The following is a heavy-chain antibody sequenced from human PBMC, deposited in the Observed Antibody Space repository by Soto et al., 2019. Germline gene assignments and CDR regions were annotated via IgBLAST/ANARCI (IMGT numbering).Heavy chain of an antibody. Sequence: EVQLLESGGGLVQPGGSLRLSCAVSGFSFSTYAMSLVRTAPGKGLEWVSGISAGGGKTYDADAVRGRFTISRDNSKDTLYMQITSLRAEDTAFYYCARHAEYQLVSWFDPWGQGTLVTDSS. D-gene: IGHD2-2*01. CDR2: ISAGGGKT. CDR3: ARHAEYQLVSWFDP. J-gene: IGHJ5*02. V-gene: IGHV3-23*01. CDR1: GFSFSTYA.